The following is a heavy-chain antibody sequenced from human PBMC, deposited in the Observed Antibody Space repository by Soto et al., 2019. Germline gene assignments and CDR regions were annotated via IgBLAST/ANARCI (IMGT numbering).Heavy chain of an antibody. CDR1: GFSLSTNVVA. D-gene: IGHD6-19*01. V-gene: IGHV2-5*01. J-gene: IGHJ6*02. CDR2: IYWNDDK. CDR3: AHRTTGWYPRAGMDV. Sequence: GPTLVNPTQTLTLTCTLSGFSLSTNVVAVGWIRQPPGKALQWLALIYWNDDKRYSPSLKSRLTITKDTSKNQVVLKMTNMDPVDTATYYCAHRTTGWYPRAGMDVWGQGTTVTVSS.